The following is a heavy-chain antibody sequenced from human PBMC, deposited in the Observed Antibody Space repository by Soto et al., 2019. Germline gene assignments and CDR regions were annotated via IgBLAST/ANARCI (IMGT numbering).Heavy chain of an antibody. D-gene: IGHD4-17*01. CDR2: ISWNSGSI. CDR1: GFTFDDYA. V-gene: IGHV3-9*01. CDR3: AKAIDYGDYAYFDY. Sequence: DVQLVESGGGLVQPGRSLRLSCAASGFTFDDYAMHWVRQAPGKGLEWVSGISWNSGSIGYADSVKGRFTISRDNAKNSLYLQMNSLRAEDTALYYCAKAIDYGDYAYFDYWGQGTLVTVSS. J-gene: IGHJ4*02.